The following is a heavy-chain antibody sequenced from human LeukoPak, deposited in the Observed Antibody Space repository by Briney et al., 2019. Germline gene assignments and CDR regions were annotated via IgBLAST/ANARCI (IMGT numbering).Heavy chain of an antibody. Sequence: SETLSLTCAVYGGSFSGYYWSWIRQPPGKGPEWIGEINHSGSTNYNPSLKSRVTISVDTSKNQFSLKLSSVTAADTAVYYCARVRAYIVVVPAADGRYFDYWGQGTLVTVSS. V-gene: IGHV4-34*01. D-gene: IGHD2-2*01. CDR2: INHSGST. CDR3: ARVRAYIVVVPAADGRYFDY. CDR1: GGSFSGYY. J-gene: IGHJ4*02.